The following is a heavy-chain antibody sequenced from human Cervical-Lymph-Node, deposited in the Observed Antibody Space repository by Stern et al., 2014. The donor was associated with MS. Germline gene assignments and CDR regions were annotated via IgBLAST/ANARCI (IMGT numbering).Heavy chain of an antibody. CDR3: AKNLGDNYYYYGIDV. CDR2: MSGGGYTR. V-gene: IGHV3-11*01. D-gene: IGHD4-17*01. J-gene: IGHJ6*02. Sequence: VQLVESGGRLVKPGGSLRLSCAASGFTFSDYDMSWIRQAPGKGLEWVSHMSGGGYTRDYAESGKGRFTISRDNAKNSLYLQMNSLGAEDTAVYYCAKNLGDNYYYYGIDVWGQGTTVTVSS. CDR1: GFTFSDYD.